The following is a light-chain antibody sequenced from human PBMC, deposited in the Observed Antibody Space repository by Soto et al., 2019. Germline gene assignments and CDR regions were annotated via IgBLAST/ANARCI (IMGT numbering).Light chain of an antibody. Sequence: DIQMTQSPSSLSASVGDRVTITCQASQDITNSLNWYQQKPGKAPKVLIYDASILETGVTSRFSGSGSGTDFTFTIRSLQPEDVATYYCQQYDNLPLTFGPGTAVDIE. CDR3: QQYDNLPLT. CDR2: DAS. V-gene: IGKV1-33*01. J-gene: IGKJ3*01. CDR1: QDITNS.